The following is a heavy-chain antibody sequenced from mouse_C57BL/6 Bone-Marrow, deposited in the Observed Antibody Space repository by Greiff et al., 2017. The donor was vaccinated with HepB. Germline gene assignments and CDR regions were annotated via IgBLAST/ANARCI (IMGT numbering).Heavy chain of an antibody. Sequence: EVNVVESGGGLVQPGESLKLSCESNEYEFPSHDMSWVRKTPEKRLELVAAINSDGGSTYYPDTMERRFIISRDNTKKTPYLQLSSLRSEDTALYYCARLYGYDVGYYAMDYWGQGTSVTVSS. V-gene: IGHV5-2*01. CDR2: INSDGGST. J-gene: IGHJ4*01. CDR1: EYEFPSHD. D-gene: IGHD2-2*01. CDR3: ARLYGYDVGYYAMDY.